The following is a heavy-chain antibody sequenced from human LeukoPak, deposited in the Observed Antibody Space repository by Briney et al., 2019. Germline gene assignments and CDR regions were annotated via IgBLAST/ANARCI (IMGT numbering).Heavy chain of an antibody. D-gene: IGHD3-22*01. CDR3: AKDIERDYYDSSGLMLGSFDP. CDR1: GFTFDDYA. CDR2: ISWNSGSI. J-gene: IGHJ5*02. Sequence: GRSLGLPCAASGFTFDDYAMHWVRQAPGKGLEWVSGISWNSGSIGYADSVKGRFTISRDNAKNSLYLQMNSLRAEDTALYYCAKDIERDYYDSSGLMLGSFDPWGQGTLVTVSS. V-gene: IGHV3-9*01.